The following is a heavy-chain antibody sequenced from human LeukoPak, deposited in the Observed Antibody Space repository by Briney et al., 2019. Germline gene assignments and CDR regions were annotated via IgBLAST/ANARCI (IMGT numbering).Heavy chain of an antibody. V-gene: IGHV4-39*01. Sequence: SETLSLTCIVSGGSISSTTYYWGWIRRPPGKGLEWIGSIYYSGSTWYNPSHKSRVTVSADTSKNQFSLKLTSVTAADTAVYYCARDRACSNGVCSYFDYWGQGTVVTVSS. CDR1: GGSISSTTYY. CDR2: IYYSGST. J-gene: IGHJ4*02. CDR3: ARDRACSNGVCSYFDY. D-gene: IGHD2-8*01.